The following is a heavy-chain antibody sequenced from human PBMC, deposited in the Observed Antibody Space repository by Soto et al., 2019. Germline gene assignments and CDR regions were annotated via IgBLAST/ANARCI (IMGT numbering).Heavy chain of an antibody. Sequence: PGGSLRLSCAASGFTFSTYEMNWVRQAPGKGLEWISYIGRSDSTVYYADSVKGRFTISRDNAKNSLYLQMNSLRAEDTAVYYCARDGRDLLDYWGQGTLVT. CDR2: IGRSDSTV. CDR3: ARDGRDLLDY. J-gene: IGHJ4*02. V-gene: IGHV3-48*03. CDR1: GFTFSTYE. D-gene: IGHD3-3*01.